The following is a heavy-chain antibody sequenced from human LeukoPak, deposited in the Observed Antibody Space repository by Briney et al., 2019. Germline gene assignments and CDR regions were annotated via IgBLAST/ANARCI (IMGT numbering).Heavy chain of an antibody. CDR1: GGSISSGGYY. CDR3: ARVKVYDSSGYYYVDY. D-gene: IGHD3-22*01. Sequence: PSETLSLTCTVSGGSISSGGYYWSWIRQHPGKGLEWIGYIYYSGSTYYNPSLKSRVTISVDTSKNQFSLKLSSVTAADTAVYYCARVKVYDSSGYYYVDYWGQGTLVTVSS. V-gene: IGHV4-31*03. CDR2: IYYSGST. J-gene: IGHJ4*02.